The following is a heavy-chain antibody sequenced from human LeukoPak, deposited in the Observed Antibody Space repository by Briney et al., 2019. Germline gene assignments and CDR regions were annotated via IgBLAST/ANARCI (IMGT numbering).Heavy chain of an antibody. J-gene: IGHJ6*02. Sequence: SQTLSLTCAISGDSVSSNRFAWNWIGLSPSRGLEWLGRTYYRSRWYNDYAVSVKSRIIINADTSKNQFSLQLNSVTPEDTAVYYCARDRPMDVWGQGITVTVSS. CDR3: ARDRPMDV. CDR2: TYYRSRWYN. V-gene: IGHV6-1*01. CDR1: GDSVSSNRFA.